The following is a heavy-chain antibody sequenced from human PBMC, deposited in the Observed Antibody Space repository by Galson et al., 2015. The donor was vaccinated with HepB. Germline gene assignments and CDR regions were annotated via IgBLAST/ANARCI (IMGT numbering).Heavy chain of an antibody. D-gene: IGHD5-12*01. Sequence: SVKVSCKASGGTFSSYAISWVRQAPGQGLEWMGGIIPIFGTANYAQKFQGRVTITADESTSTAYMELSSLRSEDTAVYYCAQPSGYDYGREYYYYYMDVWGKGTTVTVSS. CDR1: GGTFSSYA. CDR2: IIPIFGTA. J-gene: IGHJ6*03. V-gene: IGHV1-69*13. CDR3: AQPSGYDYGREYYYYYMDV.